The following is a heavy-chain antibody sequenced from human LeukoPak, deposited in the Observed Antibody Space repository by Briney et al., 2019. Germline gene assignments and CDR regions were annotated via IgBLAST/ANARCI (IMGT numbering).Heavy chain of an antibody. V-gene: IGHV1-2*04. CDR2: INPNSGGT. Sequence: SVKVSCKASGYTFTGYYMHWVRQAPGQGLEWMGWINPNSGGTNYAQKFQGWVTMTRDTFISTAYMELSRLRSDDTAVYYCARGREGGYYDAFDIWGQGTMVTVSS. CDR1: GYTFTGYY. J-gene: IGHJ3*02. D-gene: IGHD5-12*01. CDR3: ARGREGGYYDAFDI.